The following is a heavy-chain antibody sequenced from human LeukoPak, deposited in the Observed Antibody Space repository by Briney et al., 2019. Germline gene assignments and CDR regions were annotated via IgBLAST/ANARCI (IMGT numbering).Heavy chain of an antibody. J-gene: IGHJ6*03. CDR2: IYTSGST. D-gene: IGHD2-2*01. CDR3: ARGNCSSTSCSPYYYMDV. CDR1: GGSISSYY. Sequence: SETLSLTCTVSGGSISSYYWSWIRQPAGKGLEWIGRIYTSGSTNYNPSLKSRVTISVDKSKNLFSLKLSSVTAADTAVYYCARGNCSSTSCSPYYYMDVWGKGTTVTVSS. V-gene: IGHV4-4*07.